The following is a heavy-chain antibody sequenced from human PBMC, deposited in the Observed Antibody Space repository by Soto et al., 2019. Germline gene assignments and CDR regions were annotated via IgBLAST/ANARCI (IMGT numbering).Heavy chain of an antibody. D-gene: IGHD2-2*01. J-gene: IGHJ6*02. CDR1: GYTFTGYY. Sequence: GASVKVSCKASGYTFTGYYMHWVRQAPGQGLEWMGWINPKSGGTNYAQKFQGWVTMTRDTSISTAYMELSRLRSDDTAVYYCARDRAPLAHCSSTSCDKSQFPRGYYYGMDVWGQGTTVTVSS. CDR2: INPKSGGT. CDR3: ARDRAPLAHCSSTSCDKSQFPRGYYYGMDV. V-gene: IGHV1-2*04.